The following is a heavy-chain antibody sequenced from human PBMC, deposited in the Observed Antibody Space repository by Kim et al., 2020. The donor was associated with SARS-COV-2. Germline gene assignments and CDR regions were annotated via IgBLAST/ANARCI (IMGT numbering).Heavy chain of an antibody. Sequence: ASVKVSCKASGYTFTSYYMHWVRQAPGQGLEWMGIINPSGGSTSYAQKFQGRVTMTRDTSTSTVYMELSSLRSEDTAVYYCARGGGVYCSSTSCYEFGDYWGQGTLVTVSS. CDR2: INPSGGST. CDR1: GYTFTSYY. V-gene: IGHV1-46*01. J-gene: IGHJ4*02. CDR3: ARGGGVYCSSTSCYEFGDY. D-gene: IGHD2-2*01.